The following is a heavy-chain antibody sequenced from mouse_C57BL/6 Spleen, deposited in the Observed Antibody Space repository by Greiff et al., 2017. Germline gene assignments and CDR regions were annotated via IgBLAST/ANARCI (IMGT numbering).Heavy chain of an antibody. Sequence: VQLQQSGAELARPGASVKMSCKASGYTFTSYTMHWVQQRPGQGLEWIGYINPSSGYTKYNQKFKDKATLTADKSSSTAYMQLSSLTSEDSAVYYCASLRRGYYAMDYWGKGTSVTVSS. V-gene: IGHV1-4*01. CDR1: GYTFTSYT. CDR3: ASLRRGYYAMDY. J-gene: IGHJ4*01. D-gene: IGHD1-2*01. CDR2: INPSSGYT.